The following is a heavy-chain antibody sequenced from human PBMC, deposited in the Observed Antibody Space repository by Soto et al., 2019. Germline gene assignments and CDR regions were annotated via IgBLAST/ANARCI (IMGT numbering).Heavy chain of an antibody. D-gene: IGHD2-2*01. CDR2: ISAYNGNT. Sequence: ASVKVSCKASGYTFTSYGISWVRQAPGQGLEWMGWISAYNGNTNYAQKLQGRVTMTTDTSTSTANMELRSLRSDDTAVYYCARDRRYCSSTSCYYIGNWFDPWGQGTLVTVSS. V-gene: IGHV1-18*01. CDR1: GYTFTSYG. J-gene: IGHJ5*02. CDR3: ARDRRYCSSTSCYYIGNWFDP.